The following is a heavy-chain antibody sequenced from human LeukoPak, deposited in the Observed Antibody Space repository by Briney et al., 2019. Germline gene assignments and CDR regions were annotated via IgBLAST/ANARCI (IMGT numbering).Heavy chain of an antibody. V-gene: IGHV4-61*02. D-gene: IGHD4-11*01. CDR3: GAGGTVTTIDY. CDR1: GGSISSGSYY. Sequence: PSETLSLTCTVSGGSISSGSYYWSWTRQPAGKGLGWIGRIYTSGSTNYNPSLKSRVTISVDTSKNQFSLKLSSVTAADTAVYYCGAGGTVTTIDYWGQGTLVTVSS. CDR2: IYTSGST. J-gene: IGHJ4*02.